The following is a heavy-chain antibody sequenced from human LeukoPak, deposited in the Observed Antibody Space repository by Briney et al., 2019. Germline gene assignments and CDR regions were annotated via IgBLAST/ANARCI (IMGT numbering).Heavy chain of an antibody. CDR2: INHSGST. CDR3: ARGSPAAQWLSRRYFDY. D-gene: IGHD5-12*01. Sequence: PSETLSLTCAVYGGSFSGYYWSWIRQPPGKGLEWIGEINHSGSTNYNPSLKSRVTISVDTSKNQSSLKLSSVTAADTAVYYCARGSPAAQWLSRRYFDYWGQGTLVTVSS. J-gene: IGHJ4*02. CDR1: GGSFSGYY. V-gene: IGHV4-34*01.